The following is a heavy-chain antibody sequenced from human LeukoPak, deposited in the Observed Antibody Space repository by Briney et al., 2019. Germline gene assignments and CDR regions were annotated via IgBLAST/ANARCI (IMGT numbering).Heavy chain of an antibody. V-gene: IGHV3-21*01. CDR2: ISSSSSYI. CDR1: GFTFSRSS. J-gene: IGHJ4*02. CDR3: ARSGYDFKFDY. Sequence: GGSLRLSCAASGFTFSRSSMNWVRQAPGKGLEWVSSISSSSSYIYYADSVKGRFTISRDNAKNSLYLQMNSLRAEDTAVYYCARSGYDFKFDYWGQGTLVTVSS. D-gene: IGHD5-12*01.